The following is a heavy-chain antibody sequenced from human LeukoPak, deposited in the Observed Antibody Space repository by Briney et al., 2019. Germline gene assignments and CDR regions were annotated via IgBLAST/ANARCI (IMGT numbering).Heavy chain of an antibody. CDR3: ARGAMTTPGY. Sequence: GGSLRLSCAASGFTFSSYAMHWVRQAPGKGLEWVAVISYDGSNKYYADSVKGRFTISRDNSKNTLYLQMNSLRAEDTAVYYCARGAMTTPGYWGQGTLVTVSS. D-gene: IGHD4-11*01. CDR2: ISYDGSNK. V-gene: IGHV3-30-3*01. CDR1: GFTFSSYA. J-gene: IGHJ4*02.